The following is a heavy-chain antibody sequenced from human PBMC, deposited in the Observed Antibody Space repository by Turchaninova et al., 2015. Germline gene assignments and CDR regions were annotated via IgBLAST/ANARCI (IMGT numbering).Heavy chain of an antibody. CDR2: ICASVEK. Sequence: QVTLKESGPVLVNPAETLALTCIAAGFSFRTPRMGVSWIRQPPGKARGWLAHICASVEKSYSASLKTRLTISKDTSKSQVVLTMTNVDPVDSATYYCARVRRGASVEDYQNYYGMDVWGQGTTVTVSS. CDR3: ARVRRGASVEDYQNYYGMDV. D-gene: IGHD2-2*01. CDR1: GFSFRTPRMG. V-gene: IGHV2-26*01. J-gene: IGHJ6*02.